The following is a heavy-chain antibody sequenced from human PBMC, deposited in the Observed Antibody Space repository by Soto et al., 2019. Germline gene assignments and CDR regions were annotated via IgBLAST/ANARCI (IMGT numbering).Heavy chain of an antibody. D-gene: IGHD1-26*01. Sequence: PGGSLRLSCSASGFTFSSYSMHWVRQAPGKGLEFVSAISTDGGSTYYADSVKGRFTISRGNSKNTLYLQMSSLRTEDTAVYYCVKDGAQWELLGLLGYWGQGTLVTVSS. CDR2: ISTDGGST. V-gene: IGHV3-64D*06. CDR3: VKDGAQWELLGLLGY. CDR1: GFTFSSYS. J-gene: IGHJ4*02.